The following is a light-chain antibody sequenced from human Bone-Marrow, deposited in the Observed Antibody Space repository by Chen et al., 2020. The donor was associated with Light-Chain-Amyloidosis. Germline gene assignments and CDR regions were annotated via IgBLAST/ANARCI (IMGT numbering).Light chain of an antibody. CDR3: KQYCTSPLT. Sequence: DIVLTPSPATLSLSPGEGANLSCRDSQTISSNYLTWYQQKFGQAPRLLIYGSSSRATGSPDRFTDSGSVTDVTLTINRLEPEDFAVYYCKQYCTSPLTFGGGTKVHIK. CDR1: QTISSNY. CDR2: GSS. J-gene: IGKJ4*01. V-gene: IGKV3-20*01.